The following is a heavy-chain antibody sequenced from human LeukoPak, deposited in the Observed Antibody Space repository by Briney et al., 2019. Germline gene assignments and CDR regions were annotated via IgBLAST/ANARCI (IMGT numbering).Heavy chain of an antibody. CDR1: GYTFTSYY. J-gene: IGHJ4*02. CDR3: ASIAVVGPLDY. D-gene: IGHD6-19*01. CDR2: INPSGGST. V-gene: IGHV1-46*01. Sequence: ASVKVSCKASGYTFTSYYMHWVRQAPGQGLEWMGIINPSGGSTSYAQKFQGRVTMTRDTSTSTVYMEVSSLRSEDTALYYCASIAVVGPLDYWRQGTLVTVCS.